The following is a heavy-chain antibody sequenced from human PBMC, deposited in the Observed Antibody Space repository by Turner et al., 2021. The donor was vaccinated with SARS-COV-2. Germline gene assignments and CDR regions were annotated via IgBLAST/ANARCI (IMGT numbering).Heavy chain of an antibody. J-gene: IGHJ4*02. V-gene: IGHV3-21*05. CDR2: IGHNVTNT. Sequence: DVRLVMSGGGLVKPGWSLRLSCDSSDQYFSHYNMNWIRQAPGKGLEWISFIGHNVTNTHYADSVKGRFTISRDNSKKLVYLQMDSLRVEDTAEYYCARDDGQAFDYWGQGTLVTVSS. CDR3: ARDDGQAFDY. CDR1: DQYFSHYN. D-gene: IGHD4-17*01.